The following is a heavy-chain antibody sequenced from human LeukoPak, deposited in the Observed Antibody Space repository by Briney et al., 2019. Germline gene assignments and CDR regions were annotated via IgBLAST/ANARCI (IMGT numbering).Heavy chain of an antibody. CDR1: GGTISRYY. CDR3: ARGPTRNYFDY. J-gene: IGHJ4*02. Sequence: SETLSLTCTVSGGTISRYYWSWIRQPPAKGREWIGYIYYSGSTNYNPSLKSRVTISVDTSKNQFSLKLSSVTAADTAVYYCARGPTRNYFDYWGQGTLVTVSS. V-gene: IGHV4-59*01. CDR2: IYYSGST.